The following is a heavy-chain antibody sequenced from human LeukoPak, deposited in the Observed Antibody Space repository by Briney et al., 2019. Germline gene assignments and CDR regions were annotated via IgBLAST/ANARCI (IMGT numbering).Heavy chain of an antibody. CDR3: ARDSLRRLYGMDV. CDR2: IWYDGSNK. Sequence: GGSLRLSCATSGFSFSDYWMNWVRQAPGKGLEWVAVIWYDGSNKYYADSVKGRFTISRDNSKNTLYLQMNSLRAEDTAVYYCARDSLRRLYGMDVWGKGTTVTVSS. D-gene: IGHD4-17*01. J-gene: IGHJ6*04. V-gene: IGHV3-33*08. CDR1: GFSFSDYW.